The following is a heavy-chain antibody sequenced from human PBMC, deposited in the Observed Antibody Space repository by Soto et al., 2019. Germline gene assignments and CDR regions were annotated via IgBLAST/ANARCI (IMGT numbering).Heavy chain of an antibody. CDR1: GGSFSGYY. J-gene: IGHJ6*02. CDR3: AKLQSNYYYGMDV. D-gene: IGHD4-4*01. Sequence: KTSETLSLTCAVYGGSFSGYYWSWIRQPPGKGLEWIGEINHSGSTNYNPSLKSRVTISVDTSKNQFSLKLSSVTAADTAVYYCAKLQSNYYYGMDVWGQGTTVTV. V-gene: IGHV4-34*01. CDR2: INHSGST.